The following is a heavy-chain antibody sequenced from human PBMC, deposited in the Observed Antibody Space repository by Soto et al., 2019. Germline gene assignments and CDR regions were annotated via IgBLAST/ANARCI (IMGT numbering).Heavy chain of an antibody. CDR3: ARLTHVVPAAVNWFDP. Sequence: SVKVSCKASGGTFSSYAISWVLQAPGQGLEWMGGIIPIFGTANYAQKFQGRVTITADESTSTAYMELSSLRSEDTAVYYCARLTHVVPAAVNWFDPWGPGTLVTVYS. V-gene: IGHV1-69*13. CDR1: GGTFSSYA. J-gene: IGHJ5*02. D-gene: IGHD2-2*01. CDR2: IIPIFGTA.